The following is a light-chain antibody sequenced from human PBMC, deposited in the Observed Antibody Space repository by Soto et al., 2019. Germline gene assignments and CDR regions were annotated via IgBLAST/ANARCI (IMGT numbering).Light chain of an antibody. CDR3: QQYNNWPS. J-gene: IGKJ1*01. CDR1: QSVSSN. Sequence: EIVMTQSPATLSVSPGERATLSCRASQSVSSNLAWYQQKPGQAPRLLTYGAATRDTGIAARFGGSGSGTEFTLTFISLQTEDFAVYYCQQYNNWPSFGQGT. CDR2: GAA. V-gene: IGKV3-15*01.